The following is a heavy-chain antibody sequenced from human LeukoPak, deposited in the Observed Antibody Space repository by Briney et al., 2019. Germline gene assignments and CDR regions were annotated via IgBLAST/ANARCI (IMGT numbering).Heavy chain of an antibody. CDR2: ISAYNGNT. CDR1: GYTFTSYG. J-gene: IGHJ5*02. Sequence: GASVKVSCKASGYTFTSYGISWVRQAPGQGLEWMGWISAYNGNTNYAQKFQGRVTMTTDTSTSTAYMELRSLRSDDTAVYYCARCRGVRGQSGPRNWFDPWGQGTLVTVSS. V-gene: IGHV1-18*01. D-gene: IGHD3-10*01. CDR3: ARCRGVRGQSGPRNWFDP.